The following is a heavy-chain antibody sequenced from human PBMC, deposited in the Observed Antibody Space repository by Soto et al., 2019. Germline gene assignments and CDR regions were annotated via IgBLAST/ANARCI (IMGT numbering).Heavy chain of an antibody. J-gene: IGHJ5*02. CDR1: GGTFNNHV. D-gene: IGHD6-13*01. CDR3: ARDLEFRDSNISHLDL. Sequence: QVHLVQSGAEVKKPGSSVKVACKASGGTFNNHVFNWVRQAPGQGLEWMGGIIPIIGTPNHAQRFQGRVTISAAKATRTVYLELRSRRSDDTAVYYCARDLEFRDSNISHLDLWGQGTLVTVSS. V-gene: IGHV1-69*06. CDR2: IIPIIGTP.